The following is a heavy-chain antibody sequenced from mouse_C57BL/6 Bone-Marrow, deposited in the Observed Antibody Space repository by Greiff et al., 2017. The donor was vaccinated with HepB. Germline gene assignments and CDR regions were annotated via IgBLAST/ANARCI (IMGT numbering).Heavy chain of an antibody. D-gene: IGHD1-1*01. CDR3: VREDYGSSPYWYFDV. CDR2: IRSKSSNYAT. Sequence: EVMLVESGGGLVQPKGSLKLSCAASGFTFNTYAMHWVRQAPGKGLEWVARIRSKSSNYATYYADSVKDRFTISRDDSQSMLYLQMNNLKTEDTAMYYCVREDYGSSPYWYFDVWGTGTTVTVSS. CDR1: GFTFNTYA. V-gene: IGHV10-3*01. J-gene: IGHJ1*03.